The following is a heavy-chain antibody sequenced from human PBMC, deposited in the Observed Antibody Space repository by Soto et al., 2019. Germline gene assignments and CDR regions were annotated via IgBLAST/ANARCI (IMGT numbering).Heavy chain of an antibody. D-gene: IGHD1-26*01. CDR1: GYTFTSYG. CDR2: ISAYNGNT. CDR3: ARVAGAPYYYYGMDV. J-gene: IGHJ6*02. Sequence: QVQLVQSGAEVKKPGAAGKVSCEASGYTFTSYGISWVRQAPGQGLEWMGWISAYNGNTNYAQKLQGRVTMTTDTSTSTAYRELRSLRSDATAVYYCARVAGAPYYYYGMDVWGQGTTVTVSS. V-gene: IGHV1-18*01.